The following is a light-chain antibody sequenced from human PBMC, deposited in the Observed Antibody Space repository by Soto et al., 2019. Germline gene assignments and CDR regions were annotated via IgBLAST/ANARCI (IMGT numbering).Light chain of an antibody. CDR1: QSVLYTCNNKNY. CDR3: QQYETTPIT. Sequence: DMVITQSPDSLAVSLGERATINCKSSQSVLYTCNNKNYLAWYRRRPGQPPKLLLYWVSTRASWVPDRFSGSGSGTDCTLTISSLLAEDVAVYYCQQYETTPITFGQGTRLEIK. CDR2: WVS. V-gene: IGKV4-1*01. J-gene: IGKJ5*01.